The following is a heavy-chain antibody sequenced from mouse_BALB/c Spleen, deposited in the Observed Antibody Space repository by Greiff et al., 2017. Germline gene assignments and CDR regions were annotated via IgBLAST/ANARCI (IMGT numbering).Heavy chain of an antibody. CDR2: IWAGGST. V-gene: IGHV2-9*02. J-gene: IGHJ3*01. CDR1: GFSLTSYG. CDR3: ARDREDYYGSSFAY. D-gene: IGHD1-1*01. Sequence: QVQLKESGPGLVAPSQSLSITCTVSGFSLTSYGVHWVRQPPGKGPEWLGVIWAGGSTNYNSALMSRLSISKDNSKSQVFLKMNSLQTDDTAMYYCARDREDYYGSSFAYWGQGTLVTVSA.